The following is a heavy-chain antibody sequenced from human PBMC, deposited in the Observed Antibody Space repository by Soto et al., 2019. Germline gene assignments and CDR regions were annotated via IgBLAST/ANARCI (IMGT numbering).Heavy chain of an antibody. J-gene: IGHJ4*02. CDR2: ISAYNGNT. V-gene: IGHV1-18*01. D-gene: IGHD4-17*01. CDR1: GYTFTSYG. Sequence: ASVKVSCKASGYTFTSYGISWVRQAPGQGLEWMGWISAYNGNTNYAQKLQGRVTMTTDTSTSTAYMELRSLRSDDTAVYYCARSSILYGDYSMDEQYYFDYWGQGTLVTVSS. CDR3: ARSSILYGDYSMDEQYYFDY.